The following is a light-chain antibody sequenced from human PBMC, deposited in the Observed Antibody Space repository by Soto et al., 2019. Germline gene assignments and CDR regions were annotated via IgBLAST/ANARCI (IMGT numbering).Light chain of an antibody. J-gene: IGLJ2*01. Sequence: QSALTQPASVSGSPGQSITISCTGTSSDVGSYNLVSWYQQHPGKAPKLMIYEVNKRPSGVSDRFSGSKSGNTASLTICGLQAEDEADYYCCSEAGSSTSRVFGGGTKVTVL. V-gene: IGLV2-23*02. CDR2: EVN. CDR1: SSDVGSYNL. CDR3: CSEAGSSTSRV.